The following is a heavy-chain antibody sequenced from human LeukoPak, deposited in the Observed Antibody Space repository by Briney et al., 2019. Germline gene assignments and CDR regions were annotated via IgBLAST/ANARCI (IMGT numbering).Heavy chain of an antibody. CDR2: ITTTSSYI. CDR3: ASDSSSSPAYYHYYMDA. V-gene: IGHV3-21*01. J-gene: IGHJ6*03. D-gene: IGHD6-13*01. CDR1: GFTFSSYT. Sequence: AGGSLRLSCAASGFTFSSYTMNWVRQAPGKGLEWVSSITTTSSYIYYANSVKGRFTISRGNAKSSLFLQMNSLRAEDTGVYYCASDSSSSPAYYHYYMDAWGKGTTVTVSS.